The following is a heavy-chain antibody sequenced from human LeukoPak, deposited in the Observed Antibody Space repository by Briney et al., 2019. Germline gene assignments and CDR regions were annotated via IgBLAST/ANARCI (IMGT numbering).Heavy chain of an antibody. CDR1: GYTFTSYG. CDR3: ARDPMGGLEDSSGSFDY. D-gene: IGHD6-19*01. Sequence: ASVKVSCKASGYTFTSYGISWVRHAPGQGLELMGWISAYNGNTNYAQKLQGRVTMTTDTSTSTAYMELRSLRSDDTAVYYCARDPMGGLEDSSGSFDYWGQGTLVTVSS. V-gene: IGHV1-18*01. J-gene: IGHJ4*02. CDR2: ISAYNGNT.